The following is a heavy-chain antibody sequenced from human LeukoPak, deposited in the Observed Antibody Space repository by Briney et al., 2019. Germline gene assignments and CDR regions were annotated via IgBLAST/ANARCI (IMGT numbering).Heavy chain of an antibody. CDR3: AREVTTSREVTTFDN. D-gene: IGHD4-17*01. V-gene: IGHV3-33*01. J-gene: IGHJ4*02. Sequence: PGGSLRLSCAASGFTFSNYGMHWVRQAPGKGLEWVAVIWYDGRNKYYAGSVKGRFTISRDNSQNTLYLEMDSLRAEDTAVYFCAREVTTSREVTTFDNWGQGTLVTVSS. CDR1: GFTFSNYG. CDR2: IWYDGRNK.